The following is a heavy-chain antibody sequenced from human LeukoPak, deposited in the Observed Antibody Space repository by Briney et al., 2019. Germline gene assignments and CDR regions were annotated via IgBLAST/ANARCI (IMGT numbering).Heavy chain of an antibody. J-gene: IGHJ3*02. CDR3: ARGTRVLRFLEWLLWGAFDI. D-gene: IGHD3-3*01. V-gene: IGHV1-69*13. CDR1: GGTFSSYA. CDR2: IIPIFGTA. Sequence: SVKVSCKASGGTFSSYAISWVRQAPGQGLEWMGGIIPIFGTANYAQKFQGRVTITADESKSTASLELSSLRSEDTAVYYCARGTRVLRFLEWLLWGAFDIWGQGTMVTVSS.